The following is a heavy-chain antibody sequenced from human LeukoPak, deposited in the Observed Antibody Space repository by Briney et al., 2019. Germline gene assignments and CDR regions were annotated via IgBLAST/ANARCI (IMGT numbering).Heavy chain of an antibody. V-gene: IGHV1-8*01. CDR3: ARGGVGYCSSTSCYSPVWFDP. CDR2: MNPNSGNT. Sequence: ASVKVSCKASGYTFTSYDINWVRQATGQGLEWMGWMNPNSGNTGYAQKFQGGVTMTRNTFISTAYMELSSLRSEDTAVYYCARGGVGYCSSTSCYSPVWFDPWGQGTLVTVSS. J-gene: IGHJ5*02. D-gene: IGHD2-2*03. CDR1: GYTFTSYD.